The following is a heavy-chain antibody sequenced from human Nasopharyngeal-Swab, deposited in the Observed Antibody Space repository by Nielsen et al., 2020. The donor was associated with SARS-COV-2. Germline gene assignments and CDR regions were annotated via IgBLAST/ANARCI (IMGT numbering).Heavy chain of an antibody. CDR2: ISWNSGNK. J-gene: IGHJ4*02. CDR3: ARDRRNLILTGFYDY. Sequence: SLKISCAASGFSFDDYAMHWVRQPPGKGLEWVSRISWNSGNKHYADSVKGRFTISRDNAKNSLYLQMNSLRAEDTAVYYCARDRRNLILTGFYDYWGQGTLVTVSS. CDR1: GFSFDDYA. V-gene: IGHV3-9*01. D-gene: IGHD3-9*01.